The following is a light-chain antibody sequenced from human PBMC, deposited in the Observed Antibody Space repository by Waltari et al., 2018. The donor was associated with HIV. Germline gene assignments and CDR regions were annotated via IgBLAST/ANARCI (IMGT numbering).Light chain of an antibody. J-gene: IGKJ4*01. CDR3: LQYHSLPLT. CDR1: QDLTNY. CDR2: DAS. Sequence: DIQMTQSPSSLSASEGDRVTISCQASQDLTNYLNWYQQKPGKAPKLLIYDASKLATGVPSRFSGRASGTDFFLSISSLQPEDIATYYCLQYHSLPLTFGGGTEVEIK. V-gene: IGKV1-33*01.